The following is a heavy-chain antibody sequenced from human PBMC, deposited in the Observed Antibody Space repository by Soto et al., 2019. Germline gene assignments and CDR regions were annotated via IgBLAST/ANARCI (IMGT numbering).Heavy chain of an antibody. V-gene: IGHV3-23*01. CDR1: GFTFSSYA. Sequence: GGSLRLSCAASGFTFSSYAMSWVRQAPGKGLEWVSAISGSGGSTYYADSVKGRFTISRDNSKNTLYLQMNSLRAEDTAVYYCAQHFRGYCPNGVCYLDYWGKGSLVTVSS. D-gene: IGHD2-8*01. J-gene: IGHJ4*02. CDR2: ISGSGGST. CDR3: AQHFRGYCPNGVCYLDY.